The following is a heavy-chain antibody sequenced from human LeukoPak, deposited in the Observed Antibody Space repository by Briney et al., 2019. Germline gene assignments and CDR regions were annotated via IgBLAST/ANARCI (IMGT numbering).Heavy chain of an antibody. CDR2: ISSSSSTI. J-gene: IGHJ3*02. V-gene: IGHV3-48*01. CDR1: GFTFSSYS. CDR3: ARDQRRWRGGMENAFDI. D-gene: IGHD4-23*01. Sequence: PGGSLRPSCAASGFTFSSYSMNWVRQAPGKGLEWVSYISSSSSTIYYADSVKGRFTISRDNAKNSLYLQMNSLRAEDTAVYYCARDQRRWRGGMENAFDIWGQGTMVTVSS.